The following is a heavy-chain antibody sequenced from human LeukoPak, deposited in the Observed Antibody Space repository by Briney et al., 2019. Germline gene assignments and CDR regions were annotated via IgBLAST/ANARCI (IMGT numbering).Heavy chain of an antibody. CDR3: AKGGSYYTSSWFDP. D-gene: IGHD3-10*01. CDR2: ISGVGGST. V-gene: IGHV3-23*01. J-gene: IGHJ5*02. CDR1: GGSISSFF. Sequence: PSETLSLTCTVSGGSISSFFWSWIRQPPGKGLEWVSAISGVGGSTFHADSVKGRFTISRDNSKNTLYLQMNGLRAEDTAVYYCAKGGSYYTSSWFDPWGQGTLVTVSS.